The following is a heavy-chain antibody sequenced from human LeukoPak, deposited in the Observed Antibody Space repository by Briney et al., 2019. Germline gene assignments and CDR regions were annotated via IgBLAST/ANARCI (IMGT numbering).Heavy chain of an antibody. CDR1: GLNFDRYT. CDR2: AGWAGGTT. V-gene: IGHV3-43*01. D-gene: IGHD3-10*02. CDR3: AKELDTMFFDY. J-gene: IGHJ4*02. Sequence: GGSLRLSCATSGLNFDRYTIHWVRHAPGKGLEWVSLAGWAGGTTFYSDSVRGRFTISRDGGRKSVYLQMNSLTTDDTAFYFCAKELDTMFFDYWGQGALVTVSS.